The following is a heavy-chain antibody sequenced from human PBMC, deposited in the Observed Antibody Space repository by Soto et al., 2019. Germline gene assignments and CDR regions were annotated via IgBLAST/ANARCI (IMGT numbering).Heavy chain of an antibody. CDR2: ISSSGSTI. CDR3: ARGGVLRFYGMDV. V-gene: IGHV3-48*03. CDR1: GFTFSSYE. J-gene: IGHJ6*02. Sequence: EVQLVESGGGLVQPGGSLRLSCAASGFTFSSYEMNWVRQAPGKGLEWVSYISSSGSTIYYADSVKGRFTISRDSAKNSLYLQMNSLRAEDTAVYYCARGGVLRFYGMDVWGQGTTVTVSS. D-gene: IGHD3-3*01.